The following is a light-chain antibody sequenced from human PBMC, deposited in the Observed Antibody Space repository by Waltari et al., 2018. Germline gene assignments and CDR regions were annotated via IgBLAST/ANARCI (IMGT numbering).Light chain of an antibody. J-gene: IGLJ3*02. Sequence: QSALTQPRSVSGSPGPSVPISCTGTSSDVGGYNYVSWYQQHPGKAPKLIIYDVSKRPSGVPDRFSGSKSGNTASLTISGLQAEDEADYYCCSYAGSYTFVFGGGTKLTVL. CDR1: SSDVGGYNY. CDR3: CSYAGSYTFV. V-gene: IGLV2-11*01. CDR2: DVS.